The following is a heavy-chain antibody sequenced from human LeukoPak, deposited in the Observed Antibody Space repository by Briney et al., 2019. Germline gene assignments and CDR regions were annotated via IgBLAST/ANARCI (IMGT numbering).Heavy chain of an antibody. J-gene: IGHJ4*02. Sequence: GGSLRLSCAASGFSVSSNYMSWVRQAPGKGLEWVSVIYRDGTTYYADSVKGRSTISRDTSNNMLYLHMDSLRADDTAVYYCARVTTITYYYVDYWGQGTLVTVSS. CDR1: GFSVSSNY. V-gene: IGHV3-53*01. CDR3: ARVTTITYYYVDY. CDR2: IYRDGTT. D-gene: IGHD5-12*01.